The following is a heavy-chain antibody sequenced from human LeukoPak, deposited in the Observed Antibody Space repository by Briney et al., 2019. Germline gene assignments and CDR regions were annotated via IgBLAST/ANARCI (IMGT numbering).Heavy chain of an antibody. CDR2: ISYDGSNK. D-gene: IGHD4-17*01. CDR3: AKSPKTTVTTGWFDP. J-gene: IGHJ5*02. Sequence: GGSLRLSCAASGFTFSSYAMHWVRQAPGKGLEWVAVISYDGSNKYYADSVKGRFTISRDNSKNTLYLQMNSLRAEDTAVYYCAKSPKTTVTTGWFDPWGQGTLVTVSS. V-gene: IGHV3-30*04. CDR1: GFTFSSYA.